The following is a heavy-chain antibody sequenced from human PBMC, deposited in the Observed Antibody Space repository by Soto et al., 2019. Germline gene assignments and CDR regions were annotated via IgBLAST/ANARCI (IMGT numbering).Heavy chain of an antibody. J-gene: IGHJ4*02. CDR2: IYNDGTYS. CDR3: TRGPRPISTGTGAY. Sequence: QPGGSLRLSCSASVFIFKIYWMHWFRQSPGKGLVWISRIYNDGTYSDYADSVRGRFTISRDNVNDTLYLQMNNLRAEDSGLYYCTRGPRPISTGTGAYWGQGTQVTVSS. D-gene: IGHD3-10*01. CDR1: VFIFKIYW. V-gene: IGHV3-74*01.